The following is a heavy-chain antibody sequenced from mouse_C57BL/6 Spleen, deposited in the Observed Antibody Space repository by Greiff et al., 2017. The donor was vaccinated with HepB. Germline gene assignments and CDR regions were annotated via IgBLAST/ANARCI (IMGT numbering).Heavy chain of an antibody. CDR3: ASYDYDTFAY. CDR1: GFTFSDYY. CDR2: INYDGSST. J-gene: IGHJ3*01. V-gene: IGHV5-16*01. D-gene: IGHD2-4*01. Sequence: EVKLMESEGGLVQPGSSMKLSCTASGFTFSDYYMAWVRQVPEKGLEWVANINYDGSSTYYLDSLKSRFIISRDNAKNILYLQMSSLKSEDTATYYCASYDYDTFAYWGQGTLVTVSA.